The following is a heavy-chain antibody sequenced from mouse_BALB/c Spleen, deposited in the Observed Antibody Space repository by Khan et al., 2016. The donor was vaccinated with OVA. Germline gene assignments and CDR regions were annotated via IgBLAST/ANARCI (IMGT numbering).Heavy chain of an antibody. CDR2: ISSAGTYT. V-gene: IGHV5-9-1*01. D-gene: IGHD2-1*01. J-gene: IGHJ3*01. Sequence: EVELVESGGGLVKPGGSLKLSCAASGFTFSSFAMSWVRQTPEKSLEWVATISSAGTYTFYTDSLKGRFTISRDNAKNTLYLQMNSLRSEDTAMYYCANGNYGWFAYWGQGTLVTVSA. CDR3: ANGNYGWFAY. CDR1: GFTFSSFA.